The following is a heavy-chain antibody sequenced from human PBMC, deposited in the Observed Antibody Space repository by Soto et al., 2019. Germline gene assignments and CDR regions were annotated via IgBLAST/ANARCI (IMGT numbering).Heavy chain of an antibody. CDR1: GFTFSSYA. CDR3: AKTGYYYDSSGYQTPNYFDY. Sequence: TGGSLRLSCAASGFTFSSYAMSWVRQAPGKGLEWVSAISGSGGSTYYADSVKGRFTISRDNSKNTLYLQMNSLRAEDTAVYYCAKTGYYYDSSGYQTPNYFDYWGQGTLVTVSS. CDR2: ISGSGGST. D-gene: IGHD3-22*01. V-gene: IGHV3-23*01. J-gene: IGHJ4*02.